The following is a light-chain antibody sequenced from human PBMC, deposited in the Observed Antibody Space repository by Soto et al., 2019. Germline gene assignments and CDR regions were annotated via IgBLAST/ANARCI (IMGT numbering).Light chain of an antibody. V-gene: IGKV4-1*01. CDR3: QQYYSTPPT. CDR2: WAS. J-gene: IGKJ1*01. Sequence: DIVMTQSPDSLAVSLGERATINCKSSQSVLYSSNNKNYLARYQQKQGQPXKXXIYWASTRESGVPDRFSGSGSGTDLTITISSLQAEDVEVYYCQQYYSTPPTFGQGTKVDIK. CDR1: QSVLYSSNNKNY.